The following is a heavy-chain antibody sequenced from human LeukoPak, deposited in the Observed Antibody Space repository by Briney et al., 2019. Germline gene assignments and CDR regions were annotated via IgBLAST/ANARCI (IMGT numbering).Heavy chain of an antibody. CDR1: GYTFTSYG. CDR3: ARDMTGTPIFTGWFDP. Sequence: GASVKVSCKASGYTFTSYGISWVRQAPGQGLEWMGWISAYNGNTNYAQKLHGRVTITRDTSASTAYMELGNLRSEDMAVYYCARDMTGTPIFTGWFDPWGQGTLVTVSS. CDR2: ISAYNGNT. V-gene: IGHV1-18*03. D-gene: IGHD3-9*01. J-gene: IGHJ5*02.